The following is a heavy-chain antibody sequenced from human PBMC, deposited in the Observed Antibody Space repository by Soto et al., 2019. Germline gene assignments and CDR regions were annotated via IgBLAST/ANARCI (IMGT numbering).Heavy chain of an antibody. V-gene: IGHV1-69*13. CDR3: AANSLGGGSQGDV. CDR2: IVPIFGTT. D-gene: IGHD3-10*01. J-gene: IGHJ6*02. Sequence: GASVKVSCKASGDTFSSYSISWVRQATGQGLEWMGGIVPIFGTTVYAPRLQGRLTITADGPTSTSYMELSGLTFEDTAVYYCAANSLGGGSQGDVWGQGTTVTVSS. CDR1: GDTFSSYS.